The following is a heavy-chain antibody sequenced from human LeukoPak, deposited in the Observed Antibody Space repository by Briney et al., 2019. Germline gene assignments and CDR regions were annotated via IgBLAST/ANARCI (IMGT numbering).Heavy chain of an antibody. J-gene: IGHJ3*02. CDR2: IYYSGST. CDR1: GGSISSGGYS. CDR3: AREHPIMRFNAFDI. V-gene: IGHV4-30-4*07. D-gene: IGHD3-16*01. Sequence: SETLSLTCAVSGGSISSGGYSWSWIRQPPGKGLEWIGYIYYSGSTYYNPSLKSRVTISVDTSKNQFSLKLSSVTAADTAVYYCAREHPIMRFNAFDIWGQGTMVTVSS.